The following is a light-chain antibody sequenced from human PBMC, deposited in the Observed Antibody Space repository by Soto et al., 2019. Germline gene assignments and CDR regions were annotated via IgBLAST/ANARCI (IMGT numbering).Light chain of an antibody. J-gene: IGLJ1*01. Sequence: QSALTQPASVSGSPGQSITISCTGTSNDVGGYNFVSWYQQHPGKAPKLMIYDVSDRPSGVSNRFSGSKSGNTASLTISGLQAGDEADYYCSSYTSDSTNVFGTGTKVTVL. CDR2: DVS. V-gene: IGLV2-14*01. CDR3: SSYTSDSTNV. CDR1: SNDVGGYNF.